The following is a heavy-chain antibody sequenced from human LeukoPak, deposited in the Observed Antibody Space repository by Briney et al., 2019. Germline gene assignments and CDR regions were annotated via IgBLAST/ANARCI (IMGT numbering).Heavy chain of an antibody. V-gene: IGHV3-30*02. CDR2: IRYDGSNK. D-gene: IGHD6-13*01. CDR1: GFTFSSYG. Sequence: GGSLRLSCAASGFTFSSYGMHWVRQAPGKGLEWVAFIRYDGSNKYYADSVKGRFTISRDNSKNTLYLRMNSLRAEDTAVYYCASGIAAAGPFDYWGQGTLVTVSS. J-gene: IGHJ4*02. CDR3: ASGIAAAGPFDY.